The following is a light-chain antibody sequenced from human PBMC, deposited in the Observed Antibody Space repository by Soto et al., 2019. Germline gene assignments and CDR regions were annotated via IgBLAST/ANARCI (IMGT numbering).Light chain of an antibody. CDR1: SGHSSYT. CDR2: LNSDGSH. Sequence: QSVLTQSPSASASLGASVKLTCTLSSGHSSYTIAWHQQQPEKGPRYLMTLNSDGSHSKGDGIPDRFSGSSSGAERYLSISSLQSEDEADYYCQTWGTGIAVFGGGTKVTVL. J-gene: IGLJ3*02. V-gene: IGLV4-69*01. CDR3: QTWGTGIAV.